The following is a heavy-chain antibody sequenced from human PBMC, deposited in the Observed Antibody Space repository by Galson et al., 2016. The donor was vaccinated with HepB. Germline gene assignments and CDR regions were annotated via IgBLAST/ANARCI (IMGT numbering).Heavy chain of an antibody. CDR1: GFTFSGYA. CDR3: AKDKRGHSSAWYWYFDY. CDR2: MSDGDDI. J-gene: IGHJ4*02. V-gene: IGHV3-23*01. Sequence: SLRLSCAASGFTFSGYAMAWVRQAPGKGLEWVSGMSDGDDIYYAPTVKGRFTISRDNSKNTVYLQLTSLRAEDTAVYYCAKDKRGHSSAWYWYFDYWGPGTLVSVSS. D-gene: IGHD6-13*01.